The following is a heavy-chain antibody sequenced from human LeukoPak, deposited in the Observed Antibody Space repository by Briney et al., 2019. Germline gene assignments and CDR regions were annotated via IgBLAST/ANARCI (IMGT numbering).Heavy chain of an antibody. CDR2: FDPEDGET. CDR1: GYTLTELS. V-gene: IGHV1-24*01. D-gene: IGHD3-3*01. CDR3: ATDQGGDYYDFWSGYENWFDP. Sequence: ASVTVSCKVSGYTLTELSMHWVRQAPGKGLEWMGGFDPEDGETIYAQKFQGRVTMTEDTSTDTAYMELSSLRSEDTAVYYCATDQGGDYYDFWSGYENWFDPWGQGTLVTVSS. J-gene: IGHJ5*02.